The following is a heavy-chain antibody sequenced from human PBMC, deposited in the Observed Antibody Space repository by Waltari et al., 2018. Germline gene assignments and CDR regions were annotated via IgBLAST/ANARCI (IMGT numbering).Heavy chain of an antibody. Sequence: EVQLVESGGGLIQPGGTLRLSCAASGFPLRPNYMSWVRQAPGKGLESVSVLYPAGPTYYADSVGGRFTISRDDSNNTLFLHMNTLRADDTAKYYCARAGLGSPVDWMRLLDLWSQGTQVTVSS. CDR2: LYPAGPT. V-gene: IGHV3-53*01. CDR3: ARAGLGSPVDWMRLLDL. D-gene: IGHD2-21*02. J-gene: IGHJ5*02. CDR1: GFPLRPNY.